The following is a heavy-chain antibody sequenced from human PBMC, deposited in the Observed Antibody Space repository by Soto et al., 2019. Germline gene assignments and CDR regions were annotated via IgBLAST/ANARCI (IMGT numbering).Heavy chain of an antibody. CDR2: ISYDGTNK. J-gene: IGHJ4*02. D-gene: IGHD6-13*01. CDR1: GFTFRSYA. CDR3: ARGDSNSGSDF. Sequence: QVQLVESGGGVVQPGRSLRLSCAASGFTFRSYAMDWVRQAPGKGLEWVAVISYDGTNKYYADSVKGRFTISRDNSKNTLSLQMNSLRPDDTAVYYCARGDSNSGSDFWGQGTLFTVSS. V-gene: IGHV3-30*01.